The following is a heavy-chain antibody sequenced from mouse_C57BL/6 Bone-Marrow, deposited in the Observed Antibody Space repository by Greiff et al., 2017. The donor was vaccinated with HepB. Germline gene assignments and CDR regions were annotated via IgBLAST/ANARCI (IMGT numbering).Heavy chain of an antibody. CDR3: TRLCDDDSAWFAY. J-gene: IGHJ3*01. Sequence: EVQRVESGTVLARPGASVKMSCKTSGYTFTSYWMHWVKQRPGQGLEWIGAIYPGNSDTSYNQKFKGKAKLTAVTSASTAYMELSSLTNEDSAVYYCTRLCDDDSAWFAYWGQGTLVTVAA. CDR2: IYPGNSDT. CDR1: GYTFTSYW. V-gene: IGHV1-5*01. D-gene: IGHD2-4*01.